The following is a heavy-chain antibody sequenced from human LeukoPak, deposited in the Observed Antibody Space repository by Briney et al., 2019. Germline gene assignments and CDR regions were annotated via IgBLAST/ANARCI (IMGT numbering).Heavy chain of an antibody. D-gene: IGHD2/OR15-2a*01. Sequence: GGSLRLSCAASGFTFSSYAMNWVRQAPGKGLEWVAFIRSSTTYTYYADSVKGRVTFSRDNDRNSLYLQMDSLRAEDTAVYYCARADTSEYYMDVWGNGTTVIVSS. J-gene: IGHJ6*03. V-gene: IGHV3-21*01. CDR3: ARADTSEYYMDV. CDR1: GFTFSSYA. CDR2: IRSSTTYT.